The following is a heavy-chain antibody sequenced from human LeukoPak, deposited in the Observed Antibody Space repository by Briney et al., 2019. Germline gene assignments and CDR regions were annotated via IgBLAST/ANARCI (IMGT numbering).Heavy chain of an antibody. CDR2: ISSDGGST. J-gene: IGHJ4*02. CDR3: ARAIHSSGYPPVDY. CDR1: GFIFSTYA. V-gene: IGHV3-64*01. Sequence: GGSLRLSCAASGFIFSTYAMHWVRQATGKGLEFVSSISSDGGSTFYANSVKGRFTISRDDSKNTLYLQMGRLRGEDMAVYYCARAIHSSGYPPVDYWGQGTLVTVSS. D-gene: IGHD3-22*01.